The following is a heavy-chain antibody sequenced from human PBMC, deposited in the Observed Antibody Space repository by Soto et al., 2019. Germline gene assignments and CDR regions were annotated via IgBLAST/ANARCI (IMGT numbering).Heavy chain of an antibody. CDR3: AREALDYYSGMDV. J-gene: IGHJ6*02. CDR2: INPTGGSI. Sequence: QVQLVQSGAEVKEPGASVKLSCKASGYTFTTYYIHWVRQAPGQGREWMGVINPTGGSITYAQKFQGRATMARDTSTSTAYMEVRSLRSEDTAVYYCAREALDYYSGMDVWGQGTTVTISS. V-gene: IGHV1-46*01. CDR1: GYTFTTYY.